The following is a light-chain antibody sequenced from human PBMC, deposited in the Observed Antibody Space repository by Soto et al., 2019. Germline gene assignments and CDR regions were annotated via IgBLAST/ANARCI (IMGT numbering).Light chain of an antibody. J-gene: IGKJ2*02. CDR1: QSISTY. V-gene: IGKV1-39*01. Sequence: DIQMTQSPSSLSASVGDRVTISCRASQSISTYLNWYQQKPGKAPKFLIYSASSLQSGVTSRCSGRGSGTDFTLTISSLQPEDFATYDCQQSYSTPCTFGQGNKLE. CDR3: QQSYSTPCT. CDR2: SAS.